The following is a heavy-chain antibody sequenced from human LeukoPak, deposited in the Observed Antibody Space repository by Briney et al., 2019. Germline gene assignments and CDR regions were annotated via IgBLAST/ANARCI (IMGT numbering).Heavy chain of an antibody. Sequence: SVKVSCKASGFTFTSSAVQWVRQARGQRLEWIGWIVVGSGNTNYAQKFQERVTITRDMSTGTAYMELSSLRSEDTAVYYCAAESPRGYCSSTSCYTPDYYYYYMDVWGKGTTVTVSS. CDR3: AAESPRGYCSSTSCYTPDYYYYYMDV. CDR2: IVVGSGNT. D-gene: IGHD2-2*02. V-gene: IGHV1-58*01. J-gene: IGHJ6*03. CDR1: GFTFTSSA.